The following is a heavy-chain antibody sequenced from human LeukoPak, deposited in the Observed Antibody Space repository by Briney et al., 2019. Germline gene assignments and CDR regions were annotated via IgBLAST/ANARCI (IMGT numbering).Heavy chain of an antibody. D-gene: IGHD2-2*01. J-gene: IGHJ6*03. CDR1: GGSISTSSYS. CDR3: ARLKCSSTSCFYYYYMDV. CDR2: IYYTGST. V-gene: IGHV4-39*07. Sequence: SETLSLTCTVSGGSISTSSYSWGWIRQPPGKGLEWIGTIYYTGSTNYNPSLKSRVTISVDTSKNQFSLKLNSVTAADTAVYYCARLKCSSTSCFYYYYMDVWGKGTTVTISS.